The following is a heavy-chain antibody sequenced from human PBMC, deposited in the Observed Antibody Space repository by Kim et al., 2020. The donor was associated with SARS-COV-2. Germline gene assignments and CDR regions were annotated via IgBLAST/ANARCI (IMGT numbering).Heavy chain of an antibody. D-gene: IGHD2-2*01. CDR3: ASTSNQGRNGMDV. Sequence: GGSLRLSCAASGFTFSSYWMHWVRQAPGKGLVWVSRINSDGSSTNYADSVKGRFTISRDNAKNTLYLQMNSLRVEDTALYYCASTSNQGRNGMDVWGQGTTVTVSS. CDR1: GFTFSSYW. J-gene: IGHJ6*02. CDR2: INSDGSST. V-gene: IGHV3-74*01.